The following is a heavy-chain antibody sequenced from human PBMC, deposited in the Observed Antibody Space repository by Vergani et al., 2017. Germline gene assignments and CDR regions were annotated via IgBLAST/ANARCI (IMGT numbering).Heavy chain of an antibody. J-gene: IGHJ6*03. D-gene: IGHD3/OR15-3a*01. V-gene: IGHV3-21*01. CDR2: ISSSSSYI. CDR3: ARGGGNGLVIRSYYYMDV. CDR1: GFTFSSYS. Sequence: EVQLVESGGGLVKPGGSLRLSCAASGFTFSSYSMNWVRQAPGKGLEWVSSISSSSSYIYYADSVKGRFTISRNNAKNSLYLQMNSLRAEDTAVYYCARGGGNGLVIRSYYYMDVWGKGTTVTVSS.